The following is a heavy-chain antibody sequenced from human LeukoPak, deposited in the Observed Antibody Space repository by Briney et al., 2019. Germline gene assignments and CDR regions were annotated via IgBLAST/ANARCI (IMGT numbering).Heavy chain of an antibody. J-gene: IGHJ4*02. Sequence: ASVTVSCKASGYTFTGYYMHWVRQAPGQGLEWMGWINPNSGGTNYAQAFQGRVTMTRDTSISTAYMELSRLRSDDTAVYYCARKHGSSTLAVYDYWGQGTLVTVSS. CDR3: ARKHGSSTLAVYDY. CDR1: GYTFTGYY. CDR2: INPNSGGT. V-gene: IGHV1-2*02. D-gene: IGHD2-8*01.